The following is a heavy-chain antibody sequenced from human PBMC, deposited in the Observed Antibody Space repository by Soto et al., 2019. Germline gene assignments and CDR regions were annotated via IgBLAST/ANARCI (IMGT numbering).Heavy chain of an antibody. CDR3: ARHSVGLAAAKPIDY. V-gene: IGHV4-59*08. CDR2: IYYSGST. Sequence: SETLSLTCTVSGGSISSYYWSWIRQPPGKGLEWIGYIYYSGSTNYNPSLKSRVTISVDTSKNQFSLKLSSMTAADTAVYYCARHSVGLAAAKPIDYWGQGTLVTVSS. CDR1: GGSISSYY. J-gene: IGHJ4*02. D-gene: IGHD6-13*01.